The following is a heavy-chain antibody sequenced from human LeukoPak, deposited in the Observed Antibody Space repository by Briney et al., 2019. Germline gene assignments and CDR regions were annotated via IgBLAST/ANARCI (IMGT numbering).Heavy chain of an antibody. CDR3: AKALRDFWEPLAY. V-gene: IGHV3-23*01. J-gene: IGHJ4*02. Sequence: GGSLRLSCAASEFTYGMNWVRQAPGKGLECVSAISSSGSNTYYADSVKGRFTISRDNFRNTLYLQMNSLRAGDTAIYYCAKALRDFWEPLAYWGQGTLITVSS. D-gene: IGHD3-3*01. CDR2: ISSSGSNT. CDR1: EFTYG.